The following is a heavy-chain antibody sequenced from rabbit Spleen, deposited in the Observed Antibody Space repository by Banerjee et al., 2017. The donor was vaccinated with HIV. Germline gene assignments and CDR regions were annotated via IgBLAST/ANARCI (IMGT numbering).Heavy chain of an antibody. CDR1: GFSFSGSHY. V-gene: IGHV1S40*01. J-gene: IGHJ4*01. D-gene: IGHD3-1*01. CDR3: ARLGHADGFQYFDL. Sequence: QSLEESGGDLVKPGASLTLTCTASGFSFSGSHYMCWVRQAPGKGLEWIACIYAGGSGTTYYASWAKGRFTISKTSSTTVTLQMTSLTAADTATYFCARLGHADGFQYFDLWGPGTLVTVS. CDR2: IYAGGSGTT.